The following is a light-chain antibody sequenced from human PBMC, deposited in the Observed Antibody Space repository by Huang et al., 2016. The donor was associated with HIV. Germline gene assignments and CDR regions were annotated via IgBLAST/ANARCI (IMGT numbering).Light chain of an antibody. CDR2: ATS. J-gene: IGKJ3*01. CDR3: QQFSDFF. V-gene: IGKV1-9*01. Sequence: IQLTQFPSSLSASVGDRVSITCRASHDINNNLAWYQQKPGKAPKLLIYATSTLQNGVPSRFSGRGSGTVFILTINNLQPEDFATYYCQQFSDFFFGPGTRVDVK. CDR1: HDINNN.